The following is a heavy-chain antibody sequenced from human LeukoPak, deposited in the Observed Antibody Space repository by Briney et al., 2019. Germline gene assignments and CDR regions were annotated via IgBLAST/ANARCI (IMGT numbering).Heavy chain of an antibody. Sequence: GRSLRLSCAASGFTFDDYAMHWVRQAPGKGLEWVSGISWNSGSIGYADSVKGRFTISRDNAKNSLYLQMNSLRAEDISLCYCAKDVSFGEGSGGGCSAHFDYGGQGTLVTVTS. CDR1: GFTFDDYA. CDR3: AKDVSFGEGSGGGCSAHFDY. D-gene: IGHD2-15*01. V-gene: IGHV3-9*03. CDR2: ISWNSGSI. J-gene: IGHJ4*02.